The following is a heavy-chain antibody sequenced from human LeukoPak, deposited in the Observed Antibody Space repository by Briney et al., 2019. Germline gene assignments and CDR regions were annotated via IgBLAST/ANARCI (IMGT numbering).Heavy chain of an antibody. CDR3: ASGYSYGYVFDY. Sequence: SQTLSLTCTVSGGSISSGSYYWSWIRQPAGKGLEWIGRIYTSGSTNYNPSLKSRVTISVDTSKNQFSLKLSSVTAADTAVYYCASGYSYGYVFDYWGQGTLVTVSS. D-gene: IGHD5-18*01. CDR1: GGSISSGSYY. CDR2: IYTSGST. V-gene: IGHV4-61*02. J-gene: IGHJ4*02.